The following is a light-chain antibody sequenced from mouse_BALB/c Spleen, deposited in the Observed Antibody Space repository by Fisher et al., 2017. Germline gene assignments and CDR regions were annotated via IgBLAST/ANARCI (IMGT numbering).Light chain of an antibody. J-gene: IGKJ5*01. V-gene: IGKV4-59*01. CDR2: DTS. Sequence: IVMTQSTAIISASPGEKVTMTCSASSSVSYMHWYQQKSGTSPKRWIYDTSKLASGVPARFSGSGSGTSYSLTISSMEAEDAATYYCQQWSSNPLTFGAGTKLELK. CDR3: QQWSSNPLT. CDR1: SSVSY.